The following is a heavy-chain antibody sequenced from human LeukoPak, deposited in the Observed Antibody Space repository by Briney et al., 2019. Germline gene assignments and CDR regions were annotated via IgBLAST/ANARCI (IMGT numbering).Heavy chain of an antibody. D-gene: IGHD5-12*01. CDR3: AKDTKHSGYAY. CDR1: GFPFSDYA. J-gene: IGHJ4*02. V-gene: IGHV3-23*01. Sequence: PGGSLRLSCAASGFPFSDYAMSWVRQAPGKGLEWVSAISGSGGSTYYADSVKGRFTISRDNSKNTLYLQMNSLRAEDTAVYYCAKDTKHSGYAYWGQGTLVTVSS. CDR2: ISGSGGST.